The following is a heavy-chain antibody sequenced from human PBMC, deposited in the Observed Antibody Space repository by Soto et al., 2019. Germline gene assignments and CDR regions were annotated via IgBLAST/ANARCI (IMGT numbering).Heavy chain of an antibody. D-gene: IGHD2-21*01. J-gene: IGHJ4*02. CDR1: GGSISSDY. CDR3: ARGYTDFTDY. Sequence: SETLSRTCTGSGGSISSDYWSWIRQPPGKGLEWIGYIYYSGSTNYNPSLKSRVTISVDTSKNQFSLKLSSVTAADTAVYYCARGYTDFTDYWGQGTLVTVSS. V-gene: IGHV4-59*01. CDR2: IYYSGST.